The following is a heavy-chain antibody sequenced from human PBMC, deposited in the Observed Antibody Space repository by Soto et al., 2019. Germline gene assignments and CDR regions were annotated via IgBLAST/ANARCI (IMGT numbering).Heavy chain of an antibody. D-gene: IGHD3-22*01. J-gene: IGHJ4*02. CDR3: ARDVEGYYYRWGYFDL. V-gene: IGHV1-69*12. CDR1: GGTFSSYA. Sequence: QVQLVQSGAEVKKPGSSVKVSCKASGGTFSSYAISWVRQAPGQGLEWMGGIIPIFGTANYAQKFQGRVTNTADQFKSTGYIGLGRLGTEDTGGYLCARDVEGYYYRWGYFDLWGQGTLVTVSS. CDR2: IIPIFGTA.